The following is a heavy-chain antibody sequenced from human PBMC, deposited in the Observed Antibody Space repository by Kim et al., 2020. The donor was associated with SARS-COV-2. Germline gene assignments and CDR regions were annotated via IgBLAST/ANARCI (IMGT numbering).Heavy chain of an antibody. CDR1: GYSFTSYW. CDR3: ARYRRYFDWLFNYFDY. CDR2: IYPGDSDT. D-gene: IGHD3-9*01. Sequence: GESLKISCKGSGYSFTSYWIGWVRQMPGKGLEWMGIIYPGDSDTRYSPSFQGQVTISADKSISTAYLQWSSLKASDTAMYYCARYRRYFDWLFNYFDYWGHGTLVTVSS. J-gene: IGHJ4*01. V-gene: IGHV5-51*01.